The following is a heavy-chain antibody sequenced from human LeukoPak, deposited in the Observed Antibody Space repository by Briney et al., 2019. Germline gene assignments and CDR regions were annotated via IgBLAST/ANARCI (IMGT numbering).Heavy chain of an antibody. CDR3: ARPSMIVVAIPDGLAFDY. J-gene: IGHJ4*02. D-gene: IGHD3-22*01. CDR2: INPNSGGT. Sequence: ASVKVSCKASGGTFSSYAISWVRQAPGQGLEWMGWINPNSGGTNYAQKFQGRVTMTRDTSISTAYMELSRLRSVDTAVYYCARPSMIVVAIPDGLAFDYWGQGTLVTVSS. V-gene: IGHV1-2*02. CDR1: GGTFSSYA.